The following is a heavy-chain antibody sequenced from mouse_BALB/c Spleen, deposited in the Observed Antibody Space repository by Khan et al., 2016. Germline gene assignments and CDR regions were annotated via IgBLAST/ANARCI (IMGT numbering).Heavy chain of an antibody. CDR3: AKGGSSDYYAMDY. V-gene: IGHV1-77*01. D-gene: IGHD1-1*01. CDR2: IYPGSGNT. CDR1: GYTFTDYY. Sequence: QVQLQQSGAELARPGASVKLSCKAAGYTFTDYYINWVKQRTGQGLEWIGEIYPGSGNTYYNEKFKGKAILTADKSSSTAYMQLSSLTSEDSAVYLSAKGGSSDYYAMDYWGQGTSVTVSS. J-gene: IGHJ4*01.